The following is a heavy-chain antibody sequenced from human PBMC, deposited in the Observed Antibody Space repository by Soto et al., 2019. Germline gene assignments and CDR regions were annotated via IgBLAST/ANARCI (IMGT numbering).Heavy chain of an antibody. V-gene: IGHV4-39*01. CDR3: AGLAIGYSGSDSDY. CDR2: IYHSGST. Sequence: SDTLSLTCSVSGGSISSSSYYWRWIRQPPGKGLEWIGSIYHSGSTYYSPSLKSRVTISVDTSKTQFSLKLSSVTAADSAVYYCAGLAIGYSGSDSDYWGKGTLVTVS. CDR1: GGSISSSSYY. J-gene: IGHJ4*02. D-gene: IGHD5-12*01.